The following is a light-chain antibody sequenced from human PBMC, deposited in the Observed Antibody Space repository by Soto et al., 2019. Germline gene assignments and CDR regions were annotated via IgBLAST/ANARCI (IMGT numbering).Light chain of an antibody. V-gene: IGKV3-11*01. J-gene: IGKJ5*01. CDR2: DAS. CDR1: QTVNN. CDR3: PGSRT. Sequence: IVLTQSPGTLSLSPGERATLSCRASQTVNNFAWYQQKPGQAPRLLIYDASNRAAGIPARFSGSGSGTDFTLTINSLEPEDFAVYYCPGSRTFGRGTRLEIK.